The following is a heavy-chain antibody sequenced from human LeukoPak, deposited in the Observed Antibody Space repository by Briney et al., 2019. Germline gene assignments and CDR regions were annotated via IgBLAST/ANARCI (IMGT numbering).Heavy chain of an antibody. CDR1: GFTFSSYA. Sequence: GFLRLSCAASGFTFSSYAMSWVRQAPGKGLEWVSAISGSGGSTYYADSVKGRFTISRDNSKNTLYLQMNSLRAEDTAVYYCAKGTGSSGYYYFDYWGQGTLVTVSS. CDR3: AKGTGSSGYYYFDY. J-gene: IGHJ4*02. V-gene: IGHV3-23*01. D-gene: IGHD5-12*01. CDR2: ISGSGGST.